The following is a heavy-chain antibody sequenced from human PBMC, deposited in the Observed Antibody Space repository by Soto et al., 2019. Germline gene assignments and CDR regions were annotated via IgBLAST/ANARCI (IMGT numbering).Heavy chain of an antibody. D-gene: IGHD5-12*01. J-gene: IGHJ4*02. CDR2: ISSNGGSA. V-gene: IGHV3-64*01. CDR3: ARDGGSRIVATTPTLDY. Sequence: GGSLRLSCAASGFTFSSYAMHWVRQAPGKGLEYVSAISSNGGSAYYANSVKGRFTISRDNSKNTLYLQMGSLRAEDMAVYYCARDGGSRIVATTPTLDYWGQGTLVTVSS. CDR1: GFTFSSYA.